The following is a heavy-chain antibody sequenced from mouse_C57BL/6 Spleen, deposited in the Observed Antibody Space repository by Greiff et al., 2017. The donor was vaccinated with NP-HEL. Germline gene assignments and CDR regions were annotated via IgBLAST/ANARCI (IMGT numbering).Heavy chain of an antibody. J-gene: IGHJ4*01. CDR3: ARLAMDY. CDR1: GYAFTNYL. CDR2: INPGSGGT. V-gene: IGHV1-54*01. Sequence: VQLQQSGAELVRPGPSVKVSCKASGYAFTNYLIEWVKQRPGQGLEWIGVINPGSGGTNYNEKFKGKATLTADKSSSTAYMQLSSLTSEDSAVYFCARLAMDYWGQGTSVTVSS.